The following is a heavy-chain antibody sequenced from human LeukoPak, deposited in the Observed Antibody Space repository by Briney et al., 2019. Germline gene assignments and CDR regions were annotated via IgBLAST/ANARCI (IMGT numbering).Heavy chain of an antibody. CDR3: ARSYGDYVPDDY. J-gene: IGHJ4*02. V-gene: IGHV3-30-3*01. CDR1: GFTFSSYA. CDR2: ISYDGSNK. D-gene: IGHD4-17*01. Sequence: GGSLRLSRAASGFTFSSYAMHWVRQAPGKGLEWVAVISYDGSNKYYADSVKGRFTISRDNSKNTLYLQMNSLRAEDTAVYYCARSYGDYVPDDYWGQGTLVTVSS.